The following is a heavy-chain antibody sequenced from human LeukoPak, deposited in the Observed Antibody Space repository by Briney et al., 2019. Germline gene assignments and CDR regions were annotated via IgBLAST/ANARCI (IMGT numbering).Heavy chain of an antibody. D-gene: IGHD3-22*01. CDR1: GYSISSGYY. V-gene: IGHV4-38-2*02. CDR2: IYHSGST. J-gene: IGHJ5*02. Sequence: SETLPLTCTVSGYSISSGYYWGWIRQPPGKGLEWIGSIYHSGSTYYNPSLKSRVTISVDTSKNQFSLKLSSVTAADTAVYYCARGENYDSSGSLLNWFDPWGQGTLVTVSS. CDR3: ARGENYDSSGSLLNWFDP.